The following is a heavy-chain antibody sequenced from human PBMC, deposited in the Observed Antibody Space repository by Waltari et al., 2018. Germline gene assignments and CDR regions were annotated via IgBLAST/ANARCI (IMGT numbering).Heavy chain of an antibody. V-gene: IGHV3-74*01. J-gene: IGHJ6*02. CDR2: MNPDGTTI. Sequence: EVQLVESGGGLVQPGGSLRLSCEASGFSFSTYWMNWARQAPGEGLVCLSRMNPDGTTIRYADSVKGRFTTSRDNAKNTLYLQMDSLRADDTAVYYCARSGFMDVWGQGTTVTVSS. D-gene: IGHD3-10*01. CDR1: GFSFSTYW. CDR3: ARSGFMDV.